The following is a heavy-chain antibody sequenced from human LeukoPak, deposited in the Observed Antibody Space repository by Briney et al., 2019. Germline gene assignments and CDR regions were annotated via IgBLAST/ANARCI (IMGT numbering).Heavy chain of an antibody. CDR1: GFTFSSYA. CDR3: ARQRWELLTPDAFDI. J-gene: IGHJ3*02. CDR2: IYYSGST. V-gene: IGHV4-59*08. D-gene: IGHD1-26*01. Sequence: GSLRLSCAASGFTFSSYAMSWIRQPPGKGLEWIGYIYYSGSTNYNPSLKSRVTISVDTSKNQFSLKLSSVTAADTAVYYCARQRWELLTPDAFDIWGQGTMVTVCS.